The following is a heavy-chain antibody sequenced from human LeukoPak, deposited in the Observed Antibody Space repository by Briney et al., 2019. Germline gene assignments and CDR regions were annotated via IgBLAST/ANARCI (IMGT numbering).Heavy chain of an antibody. CDR3: ARGNGYDWRSFDY. Sequence: QAGGSLRLSCAASGFTFSDHYMDWVRQAPGQGLEWVGRIRNKANSYTTKYAASVQGRFTISRDDSKNSVYLQMNSLKTEDTAVYYCARGNGYDWRSFDYWGQGTLVTVSS. D-gene: IGHD5-12*01. V-gene: IGHV3-72*01. CDR1: GFTFSDHY. J-gene: IGHJ4*02. CDR2: IRNKANSYTT.